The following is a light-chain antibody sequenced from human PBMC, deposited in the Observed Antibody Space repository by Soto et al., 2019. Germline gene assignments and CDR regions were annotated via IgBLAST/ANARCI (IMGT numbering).Light chain of an antibody. V-gene: IGKV3-20*01. J-gene: IGKJ5*01. Sequence: EIVLTQSPGTLSLSPGERATLSCRASQSVTSTYLGWYQQRPGQSPRLLIYGASSRATGTPDTFSCSGSGTDFTLTISRLEPEDYALYYCQQFGSSPITFGQGTRLEIK. CDR1: QSVTSTY. CDR3: QQFGSSPIT. CDR2: GAS.